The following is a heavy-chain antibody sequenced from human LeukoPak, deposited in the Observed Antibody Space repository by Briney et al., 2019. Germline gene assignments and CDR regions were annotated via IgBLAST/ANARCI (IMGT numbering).Heavy chain of an antibody. J-gene: IGHJ4*02. CDR1: GGSISSYH. D-gene: IGHD3-22*01. CDR2: ILYSGNT. Sequence: SETQSLTCTVSGGSISSYHWSWIRQPPGKGLEWIGYILYSGNTNYNPSLKSRVTISVDTSKNQFSLKLSSVTAADTAVYYCARGTWVPSLVVINYYFDYWGQGTLVTVSS. CDR3: ARGTWVPSLVVINYYFDY. V-gene: IGHV4-59*01.